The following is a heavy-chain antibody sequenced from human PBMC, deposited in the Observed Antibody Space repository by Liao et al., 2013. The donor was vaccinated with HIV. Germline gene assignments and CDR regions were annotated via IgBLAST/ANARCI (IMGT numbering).Heavy chain of an antibody. CDR1: GGSFSGYY. J-gene: IGHJ4*02. D-gene: IGHD3-10*01. CDR3: ARGTRWFGEVRLDY. V-gene: IGHV4-34*01. CDR2: INHSGST. Sequence: QVQLQQWGAGLLKPSETLSLTCAVYGGSFSGYYWSWIRQPPGKGLEWIGEINHSGSTNYNPSLKSRVTMSVDTSKNQFSLKLSSVTAADTAVYYCARGTRWFGEVRLDYWGQGTLVTVSS.